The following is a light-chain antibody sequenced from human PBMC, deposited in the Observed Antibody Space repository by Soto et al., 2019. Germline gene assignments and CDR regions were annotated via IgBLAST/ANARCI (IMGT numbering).Light chain of an antibody. J-gene: IGKJ2*01. CDR2: GTS. CDR3: QQYNKWPYT. CDR1: QSVGRN. V-gene: IGKV3-15*01. Sequence: EIVMTQSPVALSVSPGESAALSCRASQSVGRNFAWYQQRPGQPPRVLIYGTSSRAPGVPARFSGSGSGTDFTLTISSLQSEDFAVYYCQQYNKWPYTFGQGTRLEIK.